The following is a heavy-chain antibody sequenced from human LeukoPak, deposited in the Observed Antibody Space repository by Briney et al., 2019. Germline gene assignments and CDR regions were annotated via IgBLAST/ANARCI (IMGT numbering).Heavy chain of an antibody. CDR2: INPNSGGT. J-gene: IGHJ6*03. Sequence: ALVKVCCKASGYNFTGYYIHWVRQAPGQGLEWVGWINPNSGGTNHAQSFQGRVTMTRDTSISTAYMVLSRLRSDDTALYYCARSDYFYYMDVWGKGTTDTVSS. CDR1: GYNFTGYY. CDR3: ARSDYFYYMDV. V-gene: IGHV1-2*02.